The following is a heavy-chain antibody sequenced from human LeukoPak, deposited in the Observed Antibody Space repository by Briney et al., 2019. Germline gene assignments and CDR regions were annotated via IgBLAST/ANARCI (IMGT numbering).Heavy chain of an antibody. D-gene: IGHD6-13*01. J-gene: IGHJ4*02. CDR1: GYTFTGYY. CDR2: INPNSGGT. V-gene: IGHV1-2*02. CDR3: ARGGARIAAAGTINY. Sequence: ASMKVSCKASGYTFTGYYMHWVRQAPGQGLEWMGWINPNSGGTNYAQKFQGRVTMTRDTSISTAYMELSRLRSDDTAVYYCARGGARIAAAGTINYWGQGTLVTVSS.